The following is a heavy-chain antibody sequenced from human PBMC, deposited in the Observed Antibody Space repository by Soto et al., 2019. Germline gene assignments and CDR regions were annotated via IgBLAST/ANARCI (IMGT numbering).Heavy chain of an antibody. CDR1: GYTFTGYY. J-gene: IGHJ2*01. CDR2: INPSGGST. CDR3: ARAEGPYWYFDL. V-gene: IGHV1-46*01. Sequence: ASVKVSCKASGYTFTGYYMDWVRQAPGQGLEWMGIINPSGGSTSYAQKFQGRVTMTRDTSTSTVYMELSSLRSEDTAVYYCARAEGPYWYFDLWGRGTLVTVSS.